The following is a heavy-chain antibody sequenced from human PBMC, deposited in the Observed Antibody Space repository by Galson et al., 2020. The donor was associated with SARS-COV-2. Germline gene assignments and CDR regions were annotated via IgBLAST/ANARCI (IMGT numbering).Heavy chain of an antibody. CDR3: ARETWRMKGTTTG. V-gene: IGHV1-2*02. CDR2: INPNSGGT. CDR1: GYTFTGYY. D-gene: IGHD4-17*01. Sequence: ASVKVSCKASGYTFTGYYMHWVRQAPGQGLEWMGWINPNSGGTNYAQKFQGRVTMTRDTSISTAYMELSRLRSDDTAVYYCARETWRMKGTTTGWGQGTLVTVSS. J-gene: IGHJ4*02.